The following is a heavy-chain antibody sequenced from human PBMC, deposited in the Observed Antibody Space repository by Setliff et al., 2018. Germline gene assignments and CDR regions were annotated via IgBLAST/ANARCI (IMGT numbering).Heavy chain of an antibody. J-gene: IGHJ6*02. Sequence: SLKISCAASGFTFDDYAMHWVRQAPGKGLEWVSGISWNSGSIGYADSVKGRFTISRDNSKNTLYLQMNSLRAEDTAVYYCANYYYDSSGYDHGMDVWGQGTTVTVSS. CDR2: ISWNSGSI. CDR1: GFTFDDYA. D-gene: IGHD3-22*01. V-gene: IGHV3-9*01. CDR3: ANYYYDSSGYDHGMDV.